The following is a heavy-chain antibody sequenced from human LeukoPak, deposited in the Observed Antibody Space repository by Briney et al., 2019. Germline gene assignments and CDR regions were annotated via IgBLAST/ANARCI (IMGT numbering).Heavy chain of an antibody. CDR1: GYTFTSYG. D-gene: IGHD3-22*01. Sequence: ASVKVSCKASGYTFTSYGISWVRQAPGQGLEWMGWISAYNGNTNYAQKLQGRVTMTTDTSISTAYMELSRLRSDDTAVYYCARDYYDSSGYAYYYYYYMDVWGKGTTVTVSS. V-gene: IGHV1-18*01. CDR3: ARDYYDSSGYAYYYYYYMDV. J-gene: IGHJ6*03. CDR2: ISAYNGNT.